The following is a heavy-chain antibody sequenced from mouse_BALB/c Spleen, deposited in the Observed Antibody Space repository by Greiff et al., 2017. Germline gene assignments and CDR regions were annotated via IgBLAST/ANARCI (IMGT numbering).Heavy chain of an antibody. CDR3: ARAYGRYWYFDV. D-gene: IGHD2-10*02. Sequence: DVMLVESGGGLVKPGGSLKLSCAASGFAFSSYDMSWVRQTPEKRLEWVAYISSGGGSTYYPDTVKGRFTISRDNAKNTLYLQMSSLKSEDTAMYYCARAYGRYWYFDVWGAGTTVTVAS. J-gene: IGHJ1*01. CDR1: GFAFSSYD. CDR2: ISSGGGST. V-gene: IGHV5-12-1*01.